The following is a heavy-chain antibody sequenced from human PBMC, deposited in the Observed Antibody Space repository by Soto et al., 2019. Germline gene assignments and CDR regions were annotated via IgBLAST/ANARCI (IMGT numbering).Heavy chain of an antibody. D-gene: IGHD3-3*01. CDR3: ARSLIFGVVTTRFDP. Sequence: SETLSLTCTVSGGSISSGGYYWSWIRQHPGKGLEWIGYIYYSGSTYYNPSLKSRVTISVDTSKNQLSLKLSSVTAADTAVYYCARSLIFGVVTTRFDPWGQGTLVTVSS. J-gene: IGHJ5*02. V-gene: IGHV4-31*03. CDR1: GGSISSGGYY. CDR2: IYYSGST.